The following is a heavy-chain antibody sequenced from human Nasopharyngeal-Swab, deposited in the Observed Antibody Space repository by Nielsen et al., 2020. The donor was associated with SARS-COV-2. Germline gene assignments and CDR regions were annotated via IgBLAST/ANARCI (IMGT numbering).Heavy chain of an antibody. J-gene: IGHJ5*02. CDR3: ATGPPYCSGGSCYWFDP. Sequence: ASVKVSCKVSGYTLTELSMHWVRQAPGKGLEWMGGFDPEDGETIYAQKFQGRVTMTEDTSTGTAYMELSSLRSEDTAVYYCATGPPYCSGGSCYWFDPWGQGTLVTVSS. CDR2: FDPEDGET. V-gene: IGHV1-24*01. D-gene: IGHD2-15*01. CDR1: GYTLTELS.